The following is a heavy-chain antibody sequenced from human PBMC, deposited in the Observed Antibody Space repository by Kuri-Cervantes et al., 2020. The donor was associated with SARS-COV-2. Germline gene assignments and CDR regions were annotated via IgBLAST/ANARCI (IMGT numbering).Heavy chain of an antibody. V-gene: IGHV1-69*10. CDR3: ARGVLVGALYAFDI. J-gene: IGHJ3*02. Sequence: SVKVSCKASGGTFSSYAISWVRQAPGQGLEWMGGIIPVLQIIKYAQRFQGRVTITADTSASTVYLDLSSLGSEDTAVYYCARGVLVGALYAFDIWGQGTTVTVSS. CDR2: IIPVLQII. CDR1: GGTFSSYA. D-gene: IGHD1-26*01.